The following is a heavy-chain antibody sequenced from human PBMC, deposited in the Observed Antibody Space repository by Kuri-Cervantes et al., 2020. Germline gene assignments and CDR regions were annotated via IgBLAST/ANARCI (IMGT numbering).Heavy chain of an antibody. D-gene: IGHD2-2*01. CDR2: IWYDGSNK. V-gene: IGHV3-33*01. CDR1: GFTFSSYG. CDR3: ARDSGIVVVPAANHDAFDI. Sequence: GGSLRLSCAASGFTFSSYGMHWVRQAPGKGLEWVAVIWYDGSNKYYADSVKGRFTISRDNSKNTLYLQMNSLRAEDTAVYYCARDSGIVVVPAANHDAFDIWGQGTMVTVSS. J-gene: IGHJ3*02.